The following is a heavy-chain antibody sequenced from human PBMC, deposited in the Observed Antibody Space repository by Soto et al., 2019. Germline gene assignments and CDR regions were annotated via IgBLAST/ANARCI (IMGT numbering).Heavy chain of an antibody. V-gene: IGHV3-9*01. D-gene: IGHD3-22*01. Sequence: GGSLRLSCVASGFTFDDYAMHWVRQAPGKGLEWVSGISFNSGSIGYAESVKGRFTISRDNARNSLYLQMNSLRAEDTALYYCARDDSGYYDSSAPLRGAFDIWGQGTMVTVSS. CDR2: ISFNSGSI. CDR3: ARDDSGYYDSSAPLRGAFDI. CDR1: GFTFDDYA. J-gene: IGHJ3*02.